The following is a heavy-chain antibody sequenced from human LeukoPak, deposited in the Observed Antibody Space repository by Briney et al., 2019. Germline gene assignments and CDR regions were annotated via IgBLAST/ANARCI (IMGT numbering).Heavy chain of an antibody. J-gene: IGHJ4*02. CDR2: IYYSGNT. CDR1: GGSISNSNYY. CDR3: MRHEEEDGYNAKPFDF. V-gene: IGHV4-39*01. D-gene: IGHD5-24*01. Sequence: SETLSLTCTVSGGSISNSNYYWGWVRQPPGKWLEWIGTIYYSGNTYYNPSLKSRVTISVDTSKNQFSLRLSSVTAADPAVYFCMRHEEEDGYNAKPFDFWGQGTLVTVSS.